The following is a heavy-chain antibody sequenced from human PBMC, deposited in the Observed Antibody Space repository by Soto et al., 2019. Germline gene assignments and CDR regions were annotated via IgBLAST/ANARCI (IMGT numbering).Heavy chain of an antibody. Sequence: EVQLVESGGGLVKPGGSLRLSCAASGFTFSSYSMNWVRQAPGKGLEWVSSISSSSSYIYYADSVKGRFTISRDNAKNSLCLQMNSLRAEDTAVYYCAREGSDYELEYWGQGTLVTVSS. CDR2: ISSSSSYI. J-gene: IGHJ4*02. V-gene: IGHV3-21*01. CDR3: AREGSDYELEY. CDR1: GFTFSSYS. D-gene: IGHD3-10*01.